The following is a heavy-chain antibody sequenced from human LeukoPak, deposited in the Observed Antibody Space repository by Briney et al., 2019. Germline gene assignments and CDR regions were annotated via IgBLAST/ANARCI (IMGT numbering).Heavy chain of an antibody. J-gene: IGHJ4*02. CDR2: IRSKAYGGTT. CDR3: ANWPELRSSSSWFYY. Sequence: GGSLRLSCTASGFTFGDYAMSWVRQAPGKGLEWVGFIRSKAYGGTTKYAASVKGRFTISRDDSKGIAYLQMNSLKTEDTAVYYCANWPELRSSSSWFYYWGQGTLVTVSS. CDR1: GFTFGDYA. D-gene: IGHD6-13*01. V-gene: IGHV3-49*04.